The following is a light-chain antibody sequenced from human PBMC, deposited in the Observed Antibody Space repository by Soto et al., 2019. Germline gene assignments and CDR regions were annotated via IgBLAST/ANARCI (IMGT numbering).Light chain of an antibody. J-gene: IGKJ1*01. V-gene: IGKV3-15*01. CDR3: QQYQNLWT. CDR2: RAS. Sequence: IVMTQSPATLSVSPGERATLSCRAGQTIYSNVAWYQQRPGQAPRLLIYRASTRATGVPARFSGSGSGTEFTLTISRLQSEDFALYYCQQYQNLWTFGQGTKGEIK. CDR1: QTIYSN.